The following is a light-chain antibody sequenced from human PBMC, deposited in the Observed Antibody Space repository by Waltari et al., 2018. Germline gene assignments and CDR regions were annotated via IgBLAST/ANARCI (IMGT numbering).Light chain of an antibody. CDR1: STRRYS. CDR2: GQD. V-gene: IGLV3-19*01. Sequence: SSELTQDPTVSVALGQTVRITCQGDSTRRYSASWYQPRPGQAPVLVFYGQDNRPSGIPDRFSGSTSGDPATLTITGTQAEDEADYYCLSRDISSTRFFGGGTRLTV. J-gene: IGLJ2*01. CDR3: LSRDISSTRF.